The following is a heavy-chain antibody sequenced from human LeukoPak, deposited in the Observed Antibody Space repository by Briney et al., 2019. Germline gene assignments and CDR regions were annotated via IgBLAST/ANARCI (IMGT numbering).Heavy chain of an antibody. V-gene: IGHV3-23*01. CDR2: IRGGGETT. J-gene: IGHJ4*02. D-gene: IGHD4-17*01. CDR3: ARDYADYVGYFFFDY. Sequence: RGGSLRLSCAASGFTFNNYAMNWVRQAPGKGLEWVSSIRGGGETTYYAHSAKGRFTISRDNSQNTFYLQMNSLRAEDTAVYYWARDYADYVGYFFFDYWGQGTLVTVSS. CDR1: GFTFNNYA.